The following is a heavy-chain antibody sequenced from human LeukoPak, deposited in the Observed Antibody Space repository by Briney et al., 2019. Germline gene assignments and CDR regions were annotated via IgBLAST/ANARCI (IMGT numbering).Heavy chain of an antibody. CDR2: IYYAGST. Sequence: SETLSLTCGVSGGSISSYYWAWIRQAPGKGLEWIGYIYYAGSTNYNPSLKSRVTMSVDMSRNQFSLRMTSVTAADTAVYYCAREAQDFRTGNHRPGHYDYMDVWGNGTTVTVSS. J-gene: IGHJ6*03. D-gene: IGHD1-14*01. V-gene: IGHV4-59*01. CDR1: GGSISSYY. CDR3: AREAQDFRTGNHRPGHYDYMDV.